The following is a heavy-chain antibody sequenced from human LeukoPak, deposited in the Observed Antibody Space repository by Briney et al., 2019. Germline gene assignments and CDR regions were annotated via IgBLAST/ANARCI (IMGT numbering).Heavy chain of an antibody. CDR3: ARGTYYYDTRGYYSGGLVY. CDR2: ISNDGSDK. CDR1: GFTFSTFA. D-gene: IGHD3-22*01. V-gene: IGHV3-30*04. J-gene: IGHJ4*02. Sequence: GGSLRLSCTASGFTFSTFAMHWVRQAPGKGLECVAVISNDGSDKYYPDSVKGRFTVSRDRSENTLYLQLNSLRAGDTAVYYCARGTYYYDTRGYYSGGLVYWGQGTLVTVSS.